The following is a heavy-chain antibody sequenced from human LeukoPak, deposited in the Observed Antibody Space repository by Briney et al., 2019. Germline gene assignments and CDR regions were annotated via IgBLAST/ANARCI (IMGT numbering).Heavy chain of an antibody. V-gene: IGHV1-69*05. CDR3: ARRKWELLGDAFDT. CDR1: GGTFSNSA. J-gene: IGHJ3*02. CDR2: IIPIFGTA. D-gene: IGHD1-26*01. Sequence: SVKVSCRASGGTFSNSAISWVRQAPGQGLEWMGRIIPIFGTANYAQKFQGRVTITTDESTSTAYVELSRLRSEDTAIYYCARRKWELLGDAFDTWGQGTMVTVSS.